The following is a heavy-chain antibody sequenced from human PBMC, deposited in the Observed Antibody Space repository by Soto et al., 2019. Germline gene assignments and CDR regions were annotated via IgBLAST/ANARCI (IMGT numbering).Heavy chain of an antibody. D-gene: IGHD3-9*01. Sequence: RMGLEWIGYIFYSGSTNYNPSLKSRVTISLDTSKKQVSLKLSSVTAADTAMYFCSKAQPGRHILCTESACQLTLSSDL. V-gene: IGHV4-59*01. CDR2: IFYSGST. CDR3: SKAQPGRHILCTESACQLTLSSDL. J-gene: IGHJ2*01.